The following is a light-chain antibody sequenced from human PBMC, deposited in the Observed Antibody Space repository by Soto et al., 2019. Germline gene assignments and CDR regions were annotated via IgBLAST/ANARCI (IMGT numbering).Light chain of an antibody. CDR1: QTISSN. CDR2: GAS. CDR3: QQYNNWPPFT. Sequence: DIVMTQSPATLSVSPGERATLSCRGSQTISSNLAWYQQKPGQTPRLLIYGASTRAAGIPARFSGSGSGTDFTLTITSLQSEDFAVYYCQQYNNWPPFTFGPGTKVDIK. V-gene: IGKV3-15*01. J-gene: IGKJ3*01.